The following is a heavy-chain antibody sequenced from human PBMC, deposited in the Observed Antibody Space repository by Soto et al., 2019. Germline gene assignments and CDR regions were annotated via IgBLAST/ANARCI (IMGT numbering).Heavy chain of an antibody. CDR3: ALPSCGGYCYSPFDY. V-gene: IGHV3-23*01. D-gene: IGHD2-21*02. CDR2: ISANSGNT. Sequence: ELQLLESGGGFVQPGGSLRLSCTASGFGLSTYAISWVRQAPGKGLEWVSVISANSGNTDYADSVKGRFTISRDKSENTVFLQMNRLRAEDTAVYYCALPSCGGYCYSPFDYWGQGTLVTVSS. CDR1: GFGLSTYA. J-gene: IGHJ4*02.